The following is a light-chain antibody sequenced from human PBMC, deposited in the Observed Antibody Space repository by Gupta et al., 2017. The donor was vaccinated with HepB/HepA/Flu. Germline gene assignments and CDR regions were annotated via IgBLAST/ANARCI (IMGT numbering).Light chain of an antibody. CDR2: AAS. J-gene: IGKJ2*01. CDR1: QTIRNS. V-gene: IGKV1-39*01. Sequence: SVGDRVTITCRASQTIRNSLNWYQQKPGKAPKLLIYAASSLQSGVPSRFSGSESGTDFTLTISSLQPEDFATYYCQQSDSTSYNFGQATKLEIK. CDR3: QQSDSTSYN.